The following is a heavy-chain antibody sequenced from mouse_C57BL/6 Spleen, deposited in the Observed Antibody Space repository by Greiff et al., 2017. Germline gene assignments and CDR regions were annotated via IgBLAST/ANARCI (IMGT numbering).Heavy chain of an antibody. V-gene: IGHV1-81*01. CDR2: IYPRSGNT. D-gene: IGHD1-1*01. CDR1: GYTFTSYG. CDR3: ASSPLYGSCYRVYFDY. J-gene: IGHJ2*01. Sequence: QVQLQQSGAELARPGASVKLSCKASGYTFTSYGISWVKQRTGQGLEWIGEIYPRSGNTYYNEKFKGKATLTADKSSSTAYMELRSLTSEDSAVYFCASSPLYGSCYRVYFDYWGQGTTLTVSS.